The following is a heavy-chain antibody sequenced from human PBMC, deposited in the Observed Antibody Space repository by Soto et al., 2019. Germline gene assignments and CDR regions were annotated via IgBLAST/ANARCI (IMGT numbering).Heavy chain of an antibody. J-gene: IGHJ4*02. D-gene: IGHD1-1*01. Sequence: GGSLRLSCAASGFTFSSYSMNWVRQAPGKGLEWVSYISSSSTIYYADSVKGRFTISRDNAKNSLYLQMNSLRAEDTAVYYCARSTGTTSNYWGQGTLVTVSS. V-gene: IGHV3-48*01. CDR2: ISSSSTI. CDR3: ARSTGTTSNY. CDR1: GFTFSSYS.